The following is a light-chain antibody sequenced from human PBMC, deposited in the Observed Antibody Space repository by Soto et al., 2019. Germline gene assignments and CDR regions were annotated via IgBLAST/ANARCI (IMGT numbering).Light chain of an antibody. CDR2: DNN. CDR1: SSNIGNNY. CDR3: GTWDNSLSAVV. Sequence: QSVLTQPPSVSAAPGQQVTISCSGSSSNIGNNYVSWYQQLPGTAPKLLIYDNNKRPSGIPDRFSGSKSGTSATLGITGLQTGDEADYYCGTWDNSLSAVVFGGGTQLTVL. V-gene: IGLV1-51*01. J-gene: IGLJ2*01.